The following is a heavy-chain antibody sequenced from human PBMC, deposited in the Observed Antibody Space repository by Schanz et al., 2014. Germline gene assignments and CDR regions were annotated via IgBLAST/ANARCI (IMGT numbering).Heavy chain of an antibody. CDR2: VSRSTPDI. D-gene: IGHD6-13*01. Sequence: EVQLVESGGGLVKPGGSLRLSCGVSGFTASSHSMNWVRQAPGKGLEWVSYVSRSTPDIYYADSVKGRFTMSRDNAKRSLFLQMNSLRVEDTAVYFCVSQTGSPNYWGQGTLVTVSS. CDR3: VSQTGSPNY. J-gene: IGHJ4*02. CDR1: GFTASSHS. V-gene: IGHV3-21*02.